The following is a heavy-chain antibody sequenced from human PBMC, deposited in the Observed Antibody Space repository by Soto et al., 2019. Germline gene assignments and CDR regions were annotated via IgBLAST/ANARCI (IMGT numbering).Heavy chain of an antibody. V-gene: IGHV4-4*02. J-gene: IGHJ5*02. D-gene: IGHD3-10*01. CDR2: INQSGSP. Sequence: SETLSLTCAVSSGTISSSNWWTWVRQPPGKGLEWIGEINQSGSPNYNPSLKSRATISVDTSKNQFSLKLSSVTAADTAVYYCARVDYYGSGSYWFDPWGQGTLVTVSS. CDR3: ARVDYYGSGSYWFDP. CDR1: SGTISSSNW.